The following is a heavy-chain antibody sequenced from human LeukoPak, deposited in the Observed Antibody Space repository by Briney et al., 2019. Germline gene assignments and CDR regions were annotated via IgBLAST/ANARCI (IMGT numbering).Heavy chain of an antibody. J-gene: IGHJ4*02. V-gene: IGHV4-59*01. CDR2: IYYTGST. CDR1: GGSLSSYY. CDR3: ARNLIPEQLVMNF. D-gene: IGHD6-13*01. Sequence: SETLSLTCTVSGGSLSSYYWSWIRQPPGKGLEWIGYIYYTGSTNYNPSLKSRVTMSVDTSKNQFSLNLKSVTPEDTAVYYCARNLIPEQLVMNFWGQGTLVTVSS.